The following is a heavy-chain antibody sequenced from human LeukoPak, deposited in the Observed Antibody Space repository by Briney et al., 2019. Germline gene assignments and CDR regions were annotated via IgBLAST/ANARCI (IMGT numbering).Heavy chain of an antibody. D-gene: IGHD2-21*02. CDR2: INPNSGGT. J-gene: IGHJ6*03. V-gene: IGHV1-2*02. CDR3: ARGLRESVVVTAILLGYYMDV. Sequence: ASVKVSCKASGYTFTGYYMHWVRQAPGQGLEWMGWINPNSGGTNYAQKFQGRVTMTRDTSISTAYMELSRLRSDDTAVYYCARGLRESVVVTAILLGYYMDVWGKGTTVTVSS. CDR1: GYTFTGYY.